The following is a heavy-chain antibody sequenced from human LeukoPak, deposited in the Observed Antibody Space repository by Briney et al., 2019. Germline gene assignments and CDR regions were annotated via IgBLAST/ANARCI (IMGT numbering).Heavy chain of an antibody. V-gene: IGHV3-74*01. J-gene: IGHJ4*02. CDR1: GFTFSNYW. CDR2: INPDGSYT. CDR3: AKDDPNDYMPWIY. Sequence: GGSLRLSCAASGFTFSNYWMHWVRQAPGKGLVWVSRINPDGSYTSYADSVQGRFTVSRDNAKNTLYLQMNSLRGEDTAVYYCAKDDPNDYMPWIYWGQGTLVTVSS. D-gene: IGHD4-11*01.